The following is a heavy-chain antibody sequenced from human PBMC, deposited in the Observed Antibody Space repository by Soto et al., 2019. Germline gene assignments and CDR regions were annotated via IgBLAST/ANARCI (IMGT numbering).Heavy chain of an antibody. CDR1: GCSIRRYH. D-gene: IGHD5-12*01. J-gene: IGHJ6*02. V-gene: IGHV4-59*01. CDR2: IYYSGST. CDR3: ARDLSGYEGAYDGMDV. Sequence: PSDTLVLTCTASGCSIRRYHRSWILQPPGKGLEWIGYIYYSGSTNYNPSLKSRVTISVDTSKNQFSLKLSSVTAADTAVYYCARDLSGYEGAYDGMDVWVQGTTVT.